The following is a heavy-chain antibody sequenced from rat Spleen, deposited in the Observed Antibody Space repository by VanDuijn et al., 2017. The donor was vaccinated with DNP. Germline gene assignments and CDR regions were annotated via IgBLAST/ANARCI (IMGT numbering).Heavy chain of an antibody. Sequence: EVRLQESGPGLVKPSQSFSLTCSVTGYSITSNYWVWIRMFPRNIMEWIGHISYSGSTSYNPSLKSRVSISRDTSKNHFFLHLNSVTTEYTATYYCARWTRYFDYWGQGVMVTVSS. CDR2: ISYSGST. D-gene: IGHD1-7*01. J-gene: IGHJ2*01. V-gene: IGHV3-1*01. CDR3: ARWTRYFDY. CDR1: GYSITSNY.